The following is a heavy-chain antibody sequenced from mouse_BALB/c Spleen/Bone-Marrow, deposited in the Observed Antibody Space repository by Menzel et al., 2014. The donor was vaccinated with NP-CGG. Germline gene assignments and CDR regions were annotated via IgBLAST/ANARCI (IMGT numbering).Heavy chain of an antibody. V-gene: IGHV1-80*01. J-gene: IGHJ4*01. Sequence: QVQLQQSGAELVRPGSSVKISCKASGYAFSNYWMNWVKQRPGQGLEWIGQIYPGDGDTNYNGKFKGKATLTADKSSSTAYMQLSSLTSEDSAVYFCARRGGSNYYYAMDYWGQGTSVTVSS. D-gene: IGHD1-1*01. CDR1: GYAFSNYW. CDR3: ARRGGSNYYYAMDY. CDR2: IYPGDGDT.